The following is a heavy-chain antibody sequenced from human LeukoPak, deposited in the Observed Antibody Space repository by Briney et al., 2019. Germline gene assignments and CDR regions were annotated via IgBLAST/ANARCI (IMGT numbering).Heavy chain of an antibody. CDR1: GFTFSSYW. CDR3: AREGRGYDILTGKYHRGYYSYYMDV. J-gene: IGHJ6*03. CDR2: IKYDGSDK. D-gene: IGHD3-9*01. V-gene: IGHV3-7*01. Sequence: GGSLRLSCAASGFTFSSYWMSWVRQAPGKGLEWVATIKYDGSDKYYVDSVKGRLTISRDNAKNSLYLQMNSLRAEDTAVYYCAREGRGYDILTGKYHRGYYSYYMDVWGKGTTVTVSS.